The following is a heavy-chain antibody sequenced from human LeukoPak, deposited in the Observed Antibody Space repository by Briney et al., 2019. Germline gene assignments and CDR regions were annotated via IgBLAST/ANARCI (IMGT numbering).Heavy chain of an antibody. Sequence: SETLSLTCTVSGGSISSYYWSWIRQPAGKGLEWIGRIYTSGSTNYNPSLKSRVTISVDASKNQFSLKLSSVTAADTAVYYCARRKPGYNWFDPWGQGTLVTVSS. J-gene: IGHJ5*02. CDR3: ARRKPGYNWFDP. CDR1: GGSISSYY. D-gene: IGHD1-14*01. CDR2: IYTSGST. V-gene: IGHV4-4*07.